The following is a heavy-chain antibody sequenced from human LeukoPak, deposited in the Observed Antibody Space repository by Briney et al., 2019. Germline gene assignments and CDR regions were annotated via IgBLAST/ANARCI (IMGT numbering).Heavy chain of an antibody. V-gene: IGHV4-30-4*01. CDR1: GASISSGDSY. Sequence: SQTLSLTCTVSGASISSGDSYWSWIRQPPGKGPEWIGYIYYSGSTYNNPSLRSRLIISVDTSKNQFSLRLSSVTAADTAVYYCARGPHVSDGIAAVRIGYWGQGTLVTVSS. CDR3: ARGPHVSDGIAAVRIGY. CDR2: IYYSGST. J-gene: IGHJ4*02. D-gene: IGHD6-13*01.